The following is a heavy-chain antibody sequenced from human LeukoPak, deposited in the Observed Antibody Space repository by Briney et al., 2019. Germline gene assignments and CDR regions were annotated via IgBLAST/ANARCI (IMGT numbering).Heavy chain of an antibody. J-gene: IGHJ4*02. CDR1: GYTFTGYY. CDR3: ARVLGRHVVVVPAAMFDY. CDR2: INPNSGGT. Sequence: GASVKVSCKASGYTFTGYYMHWVRQAPGQGLEWMGRINPNSGGTNYAQKFQGRVTMTRDTSISTAYMELSRLRSDDTVVYYCARVLGRHVVVVPAAMFDYWGQGTLVTVSS. D-gene: IGHD2-2*01. V-gene: IGHV1-2*05.